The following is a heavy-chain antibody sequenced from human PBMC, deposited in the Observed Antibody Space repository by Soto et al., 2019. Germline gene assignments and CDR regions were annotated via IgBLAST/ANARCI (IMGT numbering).Heavy chain of an antibody. CDR2: IRYDGSNK. D-gene: IGHD2-15*01. J-gene: IGHJ6*03. CDR3: ARDRIPVVVAAKVRYYYYYMDV. CDR1: GFTFSSYG. V-gene: IGHV3-33*01. Sequence: QVQLVESGGGVVQPGRSLRLSCAASGFTFSSYGMHWVRQAPGKGLEWVAVIRYDGSNKYYADSVKGRFTISRDNSKNTLYLQMNSLRAEDTAVYYCARDRIPVVVAAKVRYYYYYMDVWGKGTTVTVSS.